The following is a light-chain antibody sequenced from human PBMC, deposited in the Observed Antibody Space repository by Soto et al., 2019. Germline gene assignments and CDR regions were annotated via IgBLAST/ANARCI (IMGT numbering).Light chain of an antibody. J-gene: IGKJ1*01. Sequence: EIVLTQSPGTLSLSPGERATLSCRASQSVSSYLAWYQQKPGQAPRLLIYGASSRATGIPDRFSGSVSGTDFTLTISRLEPEDFAVYYCQQYGSPSRTFGQGTKVEIK. CDR3: QQYGSPSRT. V-gene: IGKV3-20*01. CDR2: GAS. CDR1: QSVSSY.